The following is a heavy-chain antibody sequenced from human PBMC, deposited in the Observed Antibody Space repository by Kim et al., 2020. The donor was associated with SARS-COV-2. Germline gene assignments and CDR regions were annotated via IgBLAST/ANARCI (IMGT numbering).Heavy chain of an antibody. V-gene: IGHV3-23*01. D-gene: IGHD3-10*01. Sequence: GGSLRLSCAASGFTFSKYAMSWVRQAPGKGLEWVSSLSGSGGTAYYAGSVRGRFTTSRDNSNNTLYLQMDSLRVEDTARYYCAKDLSSVARGFDYWGPG. CDR2: LSGSGGTA. CDR1: GFTFSKYA. CDR3: AKDLSSVARGFDY. J-gene: IGHJ4*02.